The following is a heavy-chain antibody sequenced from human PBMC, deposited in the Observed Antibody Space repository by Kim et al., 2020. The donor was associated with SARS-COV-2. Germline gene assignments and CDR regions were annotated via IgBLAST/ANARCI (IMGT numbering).Heavy chain of an antibody. J-gene: IGHJ5*02. CDR2: ISSDGGST. V-gene: IGHV3-64D*09. CDR3: VKEFGWYTS. CDR1: GFTFSSYP. D-gene: IGHD6-19*01. Sequence: GGSLRLSCSASGFTFSSYPMHWVRQAPGKGLEFVSAISSDGGSTYYADSVTGRFTISRDNSKTTLYLQLTSLRTADTALYYCVKEFGWYTSWGQGTLVTVSS.